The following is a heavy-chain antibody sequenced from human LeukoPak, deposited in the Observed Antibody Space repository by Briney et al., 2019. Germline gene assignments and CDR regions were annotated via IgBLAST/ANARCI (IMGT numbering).Heavy chain of an antibody. CDR3: ATVFSSSNEFFDY. D-gene: IGHD2-2*01. CDR1: GFTFSSYA. V-gene: IGHV3-23*01. CDR2: ISGSGGST. J-gene: IGHJ4*02. Sequence: GGSLRLSCAASGFTFSSYAMSWVRQAPGKGLEWVSAISGSGGSTYYADSVKGRFTISRDNSKNTLYLQMNSLRAEDTAVYYCATVFSSSNEFFDYWGQGALVTVSS.